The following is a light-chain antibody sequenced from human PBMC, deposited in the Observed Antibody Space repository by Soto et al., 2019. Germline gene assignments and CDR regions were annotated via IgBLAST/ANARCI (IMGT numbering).Light chain of an antibody. CDR1: QSVTSNY. CDR3: QQYGSSPAT. Sequence: EIVLTQSPGTLSLSPGEIATLSCRASQSVTSNYLAWYQQKPGQAPGLLIYGASSRATGIPDRFSGSGSGTDFTLTISRLEPEDFAVYYCQQYGSSPATFGQGTKLEIK. V-gene: IGKV3-20*01. J-gene: IGKJ2*01. CDR2: GAS.